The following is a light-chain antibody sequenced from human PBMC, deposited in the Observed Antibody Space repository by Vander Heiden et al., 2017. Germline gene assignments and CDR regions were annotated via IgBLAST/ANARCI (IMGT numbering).Light chain of an antibody. Sequence: QSALTQPASVSGSPGKSITISCTGTSSDVGCYNYVSWYQQHPGKAPKLMIYNVNNRPSGVSNRFSGSKSGNTASLTISGLQAEDEADYYCSSYTSSSTYVFGTGTKVTVL. CDR2: NVN. CDR1: SSDVGCYNY. J-gene: IGLJ1*01. CDR3: SSYTSSSTYV. V-gene: IGLV2-14*03.